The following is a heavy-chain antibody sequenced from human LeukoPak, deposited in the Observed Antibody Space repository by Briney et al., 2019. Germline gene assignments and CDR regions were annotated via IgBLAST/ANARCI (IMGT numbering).Heavy chain of an antibody. CDR1: GFTVSGNY. Sequence: PGGSLRLSCAASGFTVSGNYMSWVRQAPGKGLEWVSAINSGDRTHYAASVKGRFTISRDNSKNTLYLQMSSLRADDTAVYYCVREGDEGRYHFFGMDAWGQGTTVTVSS. CDR2: INSGDRT. CDR3: VREGDEGRYHFFGMDA. J-gene: IGHJ6*02. V-gene: IGHV3-53*01.